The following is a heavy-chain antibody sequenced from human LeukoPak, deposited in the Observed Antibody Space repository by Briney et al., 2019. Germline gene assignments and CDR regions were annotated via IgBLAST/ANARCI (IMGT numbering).Heavy chain of an antibody. CDR3: AKDLRFGKYDAFDI. V-gene: IGHV3-23*01. Sequence: GGSLRLSCAASGFTFSNYAMTWVRQAQGKGLEWVSVIVGSGGATYYADSVKGRFTISRDNSKNMLYLQMNSLRAEDTAVYYCAKDLRFGKYDAFDIWGRGTMVTVSS. D-gene: IGHD3-10*01. CDR2: IVGSGGAT. CDR1: GFTFSNYA. J-gene: IGHJ3*02.